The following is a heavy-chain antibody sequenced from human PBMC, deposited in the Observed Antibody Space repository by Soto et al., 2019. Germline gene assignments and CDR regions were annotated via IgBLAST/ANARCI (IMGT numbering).Heavy chain of an antibody. Sequence: QVQLVQSGAEVKKPGSSVKVSCKASGGTFSSYAISWVRQAPGQGLEWMGGIIPIFGTANYAQKFQGRVTITADKSTSTAYMELSSMRSEDTAVYYCASLLRYFESPRFDYWGQGTLVTVSS. D-gene: IGHD3-9*01. CDR1: GGTFSSYA. J-gene: IGHJ4*02. CDR2: IIPIFGTA. CDR3: ASLLRYFESPRFDY. V-gene: IGHV1-69*06.